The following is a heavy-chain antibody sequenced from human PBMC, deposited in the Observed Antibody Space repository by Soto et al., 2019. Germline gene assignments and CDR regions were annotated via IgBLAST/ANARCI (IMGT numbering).Heavy chain of an antibody. CDR3: ARGIAAAGGWFDP. V-gene: IGHV1-69*02. CDR2: IIPILGIA. CDR1: GGTFSSYT. Sequence: SVKVSCKASGGTFSSYTISWVRQAPGQGLEWMGRIIPILGIANYAQKFQGRVTITADKSTSTAYMELSSLRSEDTAVYYCARGIAAAGGWFDPWGQGTLVTVSS. D-gene: IGHD6-13*01. J-gene: IGHJ5*02.